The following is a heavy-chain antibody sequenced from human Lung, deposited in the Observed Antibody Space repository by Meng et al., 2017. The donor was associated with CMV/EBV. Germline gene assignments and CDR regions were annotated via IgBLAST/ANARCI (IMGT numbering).Heavy chain of an antibody. CDR2: IKEDGSEK. J-gene: IGHJ4*02. CDR1: GFIFSNYW. Sequence: GESLKISCAASGFIFSNYWMTWVRQAPGKGLEWVANIKEDGSEKYYVDSVKGRFTISRDNAKNSLHLQMNSLRAEDTAVYYCARGTIVGAQGTLVTVAS. D-gene: IGHD3-10*01. V-gene: IGHV3-7*04. CDR3: ARGTIV.